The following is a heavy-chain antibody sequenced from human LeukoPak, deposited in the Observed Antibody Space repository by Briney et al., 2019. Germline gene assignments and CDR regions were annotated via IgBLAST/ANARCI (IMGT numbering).Heavy chain of an antibody. D-gene: IGHD3-22*01. J-gene: IGHJ1*01. CDR2: INPNRGGT. Sequence: GASVKVSCKASGYTFTGYYMHWVRQAPGQGPEWMGWINPNRGGTNYAQKFQGRVTMTRDTSIGTAYMELNRLRSDDTAVYYCARGSYDSSDFEYFHHWGQGTLVTVSS. CDR3: ARGSYDSSDFEYFHH. V-gene: IGHV1-2*02. CDR1: GYTFTGYY.